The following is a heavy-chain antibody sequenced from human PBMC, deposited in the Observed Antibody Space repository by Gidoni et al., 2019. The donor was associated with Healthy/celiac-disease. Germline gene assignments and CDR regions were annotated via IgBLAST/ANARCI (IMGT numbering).Heavy chain of an antibody. Sequence: EVQLVESGGGLVKPGWSLRLSCAASGFTFSNAWMSWVRQSPGKGLEWVGRIKSKTDGGTTDYAAPVKGRFTSSRDDSKNTLYLQMNSLKTEDTAVYYCTAQEHWLDAFDIWGQGTMVTVSS. CDR1: GFTFSNAW. CDR2: IKSKTDGGTT. J-gene: IGHJ3*02. V-gene: IGHV3-15*01. D-gene: IGHD5-12*01. CDR3: TAQEHWLDAFDI.